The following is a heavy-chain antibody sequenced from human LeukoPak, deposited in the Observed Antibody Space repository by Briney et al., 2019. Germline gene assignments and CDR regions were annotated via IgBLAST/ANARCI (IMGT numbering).Heavy chain of an antibody. Sequence: GGSLRLSCAASGFTFDDYGMSWVRQAPGKGLEWVANIKQDGSEKYSVDSVKGRFTISRDNAKNSLYLQMNSLRAEDTAVYYCARDESWGVNSYWGQGTLVTVSS. CDR2: IKQDGSEK. D-gene: IGHD3-10*01. J-gene: IGHJ4*02. V-gene: IGHV3-7*01. CDR1: GFTFDDYG. CDR3: ARDESWGVNSY.